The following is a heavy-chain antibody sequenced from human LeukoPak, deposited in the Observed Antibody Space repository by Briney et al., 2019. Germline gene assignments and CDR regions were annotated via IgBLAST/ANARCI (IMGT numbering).Heavy chain of an antibody. Sequence: SVKVSCRASGGTFSSYAISWVRQAPGQGPEWMGGIIPIFGTANYAQKFQGRVTITTDESTSTAYMELSSLRSEDTAVYYCARAMYYYDSSGYYSEYFQHWGQGTLVTVSS. CDR3: ARAMYYYDSSGYYSEYFQH. D-gene: IGHD3-22*01. CDR2: IIPIFGTA. J-gene: IGHJ1*01. V-gene: IGHV1-69*05. CDR1: GGTFSSYA.